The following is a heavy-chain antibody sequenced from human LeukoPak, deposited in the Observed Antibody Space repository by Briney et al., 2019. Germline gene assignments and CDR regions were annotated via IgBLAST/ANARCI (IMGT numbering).Heavy chain of an antibody. D-gene: IGHD3-3*01. Sequence: GRSLRLSCAASAFPFSSYGMHWVRQAPGKGLEWVAVISYDGSNKYYADSVKGRFTISRDNSKNTLYLQMNSLRAEDTAMYYCAREPAEVRFLEWLSPDYYYGMDVWGQGTTVTVSS. V-gene: IGHV3-30*19. CDR3: AREPAEVRFLEWLSPDYYYGMDV. CDR2: ISYDGSNK. J-gene: IGHJ6*02. CDR1: AFPFSSYG.